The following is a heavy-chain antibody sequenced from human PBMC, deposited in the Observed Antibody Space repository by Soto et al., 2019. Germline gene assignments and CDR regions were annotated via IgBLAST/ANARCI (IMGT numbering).Heavy chain of an antibody. Sequence: GGSLRLSCAASGFTFSDYYMSWIRQAPGKGLEWVSYISSSGSTIYYADSVKGRFTISRDNAKNSLYLQMNSLRAEDTAVYYCARPNPYFYFWSGLLLGRLAFCGQGSLVPVSS. CDR3: ARPNPYFYFWSGLLLGRLAF. J-gene: IGHJ1*01. CDR1: GFTFSDYY. V-gene: IGHV3-11*01. D-gene: IGHD3-3*01. CDR2: ISSSGSTI.